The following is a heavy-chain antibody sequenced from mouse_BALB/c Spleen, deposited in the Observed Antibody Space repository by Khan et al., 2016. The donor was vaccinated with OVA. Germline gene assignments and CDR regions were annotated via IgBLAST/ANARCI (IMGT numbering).Heavy chain of an antibody. D-gene: IGHD2-14*01. V-gene: IGHV2-6-4*01. CDR3: ARAYYRYDGYYAMDY. CDR2: IWGGGGT. J-gene: IGHJ4*01. Sequence: LVESGPGLVAPSQSLSITCTVSGFSLSRYNIHWVRQPPGKGLEWLGMIWGGGGTDYNSTLKSRLSISKDTSKSQVFLKMNSLQTDDTAMYYCARAYYRYDGYYAMDYWGQGTSVTVSS. CDR1: GFSLSRYN.